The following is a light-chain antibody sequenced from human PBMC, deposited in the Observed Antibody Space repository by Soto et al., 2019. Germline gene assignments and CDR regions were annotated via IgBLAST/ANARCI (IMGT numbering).Light chain of an antibody. CDR1: SSDVGGYNY. CDR3: SSYTSSSTPYV. Sequence: QSALTQPASVSGSPGQSITISCTGTSSDVGGYNYVSWYQQHPGKALKLLIYDVSNRPSGVSNRFSGSKSANTASLTISGLQADDEADYYCSSYTSSSTPYVFVTGTKLTVL. J-gene: IGLJ1*01. CDR2: DVS. V-gene: IGLV2-14*03.